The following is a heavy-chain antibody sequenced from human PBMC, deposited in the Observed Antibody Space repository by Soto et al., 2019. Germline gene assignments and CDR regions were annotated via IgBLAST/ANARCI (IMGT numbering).Heavy chain of an antibody. V-gene: IGHV3-11*01. CDR2: ITNNGGSTI. Sequence: QVQLVESGGGLVKPGGSLRLSCAASGFIFSDYYMSWVRQAPGKGLEWIAYITNNGGSTIYYADSVKGRFTISRDNAKKSLDLQMNSLRAEDTAVYYCAGSYAYNTFDYWGQGTLVTVSS. CDR3: AGSYAYNTFDY. J-gene: IGHJ4*02. CDR1: GFIFSDYY. D-gene: IGHD3-16*01.